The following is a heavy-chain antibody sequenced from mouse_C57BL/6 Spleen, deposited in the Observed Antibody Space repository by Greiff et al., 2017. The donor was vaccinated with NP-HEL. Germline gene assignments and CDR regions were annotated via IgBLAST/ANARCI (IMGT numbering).Heavy chain of an antibody. D-gene: IGHD2-2*01. CDR1: GYTFTSYW. CDR2: IDPSDSYT. CDR3: AVDDGYGYYLDY. Sequence: VQLQQPGAELVMPGASVKLSCKASGYTFTSYWMHWVKQRPGQGLEWIGEIDPSDSYTHYTQKFKGTSTLSAAKSSSTDYMQLSILTSEDAAVYYCAVDDGYGYYLDYWGQGTTLTVSS. J-gene: IGHJ2*01. V-gene: IGHV1-69*01.